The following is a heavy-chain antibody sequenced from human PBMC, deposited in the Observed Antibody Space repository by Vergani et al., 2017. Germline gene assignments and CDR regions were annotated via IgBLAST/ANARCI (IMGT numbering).Heavy chain of an antibody. V-gene: IGHV4-31*03. Sequence: QVQLQESGPGLVKASQTLSLTCSVSGAYVGSGGYYWSWVRQRPGMGLDWIGYIYYSGTTYYNPSLESRLTNSLYTSENHLSLKVNSVTAADTAVYYCARQKDYYMDVWGKGATVTVS. J-gene: IGHJ6*03. CDR2: IYYSGTT. CDR3: ARQKDYYMDV. CDR1: GAYVGSGGYY.